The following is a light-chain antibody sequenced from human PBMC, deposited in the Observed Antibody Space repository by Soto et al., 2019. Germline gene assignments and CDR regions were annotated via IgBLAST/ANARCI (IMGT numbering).Light chain of an antibody. CDR3: QQYGSSPRT. V-gene: IGKV3-15*01. J-gene: IGKJ5*01. CDR2: GAS. CDR1: QSVGSN. Sequence: EIVLKQSPVTLSLYPGERTTLSCRASQSVGSNLAWYQQKPGQAPSLLIYGASTRATGIPARFSGSGSGTEFTLTISSLQSEDFAVYYCQQYGSSPRTFGQGTRLEIK.